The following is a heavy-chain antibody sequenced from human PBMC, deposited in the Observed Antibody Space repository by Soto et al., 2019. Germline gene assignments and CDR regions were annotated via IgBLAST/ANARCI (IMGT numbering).Heavy chain of an antibody. CDR1: GYTFTSYA. D-gene: IGHD6-19*01. J-gene: IGHJ4*02. CDR3: ARGRIAVAGDFDY. CDR2: INAGNGNT. V-gene: IGHV1-3*01. Sequence: ASVKVSCKASGYTFTSYAMHWVRQAPGQRLEWMGWINAGNGNTKYSQKFQGRVTITRDTSASTAYMELSSLRSEDTAVYYCARGRIAVAGDFDYWGQGTLVTVYS.